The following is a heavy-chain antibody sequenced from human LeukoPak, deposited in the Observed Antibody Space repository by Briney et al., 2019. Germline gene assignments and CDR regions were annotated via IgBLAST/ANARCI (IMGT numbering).Heavy chain of an antibody. D-gene: IGHD1-26*01. J-gene: IGHJ5*02. CDR2: IIPIFGTA. CDR1: GGTFSSYA. V-gene: IGHV1-69*05. CDR3: AREAGGSGSYVNWIDP. Sequence: AASVKVSCKASGGTFSSYAISWVRQAPGQGLEWMGGIIPIFGTANYAQKFQGRVTITTDESTSTAYMELSSLRSEDTAVYYCAREAGGSGSYVNWIDPWGQGTLVTVSS.